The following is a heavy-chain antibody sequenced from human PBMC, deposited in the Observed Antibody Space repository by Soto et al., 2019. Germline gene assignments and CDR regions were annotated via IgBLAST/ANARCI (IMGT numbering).Heavy chain of an antibody. Sequence: GGSLRLSCAASGFTFSSYAMHWVRQAPGKGLEWVAVISYDGSNKYYADSVKGRFTISRDNSKNTLYLQMNSLRAEDTAVYYCARSGEAVSSSWFHYYYYYGMDVWGQGTTVTVSS. CDR3: ARSGEAVSSSWFHYYYYYGMDV. D-gene: IGHD6-13*01. J-gene: IGHJ6*02. CDR2: ISYDGSNK. V-gene: IGHV3-30-3*01. CDR1: GFTFSSYA.